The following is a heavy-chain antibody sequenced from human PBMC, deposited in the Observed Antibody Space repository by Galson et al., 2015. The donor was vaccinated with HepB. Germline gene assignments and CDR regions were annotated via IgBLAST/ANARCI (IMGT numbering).Heavy chain of an antibody. V-gene: IGHV3-53*01. CDR3: AREERYDFWSGPTGWFDP. Sequence: SLRLSCAASGFTFSTYAMHWVRQAPGKGLEWVSVIYSGGSTYYADSVKGRFTISRDNSKNTLYLQMNSLRAEDTAVYYCAREERYDFWSGPTGWFDPWGQGTLVTVSS. J-gene: IGHJ5*02. CDR1: GFTFSTYA. CDR2: IYSGGST. D-gene: IGHD3-3*01.